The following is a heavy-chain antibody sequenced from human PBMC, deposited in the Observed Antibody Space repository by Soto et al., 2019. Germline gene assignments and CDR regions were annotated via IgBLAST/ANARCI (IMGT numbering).Heavy chain of an antibody. CDR3: AAPHSYCGSTSCPFNY. J-gene: IGHJ4*02. CDR2: IAFDSSNT. CDR1: GFTFTNSA. D-gene: IGHD2-2*01. V-gene: IGHV1-58*01. Sequence: SVKVSCKTSGFTFTNSAVQWVRQARGQRLEWMGWIAFDSSNTNYALKFQERVTFTRDVSTSTAYMELSSLRSEDTAVYYCAAPHSYCGSTSCPFNYWGQGALVTVSS.